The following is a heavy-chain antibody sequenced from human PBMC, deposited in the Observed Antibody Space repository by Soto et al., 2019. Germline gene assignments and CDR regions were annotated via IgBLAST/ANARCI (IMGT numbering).Heavy chain of an antibody. D-gene: IGHD3-10*01. CDR2: MNPRTGDT. Sequence: QVQLVQSGAEVKKPGASVKVSCEASGCNFDAFDIHWVRQAAGQGLEWMGWMNPRTGDTAFAQEFQDRVTMTSDTSRNTAYMEVSGLRSEDTAVYFRVRQPGGVATPGDDYWGQGTPVTVSS. V-gene: IGHV1-8*02. CDR3: VRQPGGVATPGDDY. J-gene: IGHJ4*02. CDR1: GCNFDAFD.